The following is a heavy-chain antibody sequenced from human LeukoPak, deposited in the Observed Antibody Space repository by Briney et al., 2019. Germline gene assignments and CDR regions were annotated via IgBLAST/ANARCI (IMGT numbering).Heavy chain of an antibody. J-gene: IGHJ4*02. CDR1: GFTFNSYG. CDR3: AKEGYDFWSGYIGAYFDY. D-gene: IGHD3-3*01. V-gene: IGHV3-30*02. Sequence: GGSLRLSCAASGFTFNSYGMHWVRQAPGKGLEWVAFIRYDGSNKYYADSVKGRFTISRDNSKNTLYLQMNSLRAEDTAVYYCAKEGYDFWSGYIGAYFDYWGQGTLVTVSS. CDR2: IRYDGSNK.